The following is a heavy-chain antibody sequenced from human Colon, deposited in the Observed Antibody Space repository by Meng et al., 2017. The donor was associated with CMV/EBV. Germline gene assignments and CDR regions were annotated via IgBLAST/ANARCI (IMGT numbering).Heavy chain of an antibody. J-gene: IGHJ5*02. Sequence: GESLKISCAASGFPFSAFPIHWVRQAPGKGLEWVAIISHDGTKKYYAESVKGRFSLSRDNSQNTVNMHMNSLRGDDTAVYYCARASNSSFDPWGQGTLVTVSS. V-gene: IGHV3-30*04. D-gene: IGHD4-11*01. CDR3: ARASNSSFDP. CDR2: ISHDGTKK. CDR1: GFPFSAFP.